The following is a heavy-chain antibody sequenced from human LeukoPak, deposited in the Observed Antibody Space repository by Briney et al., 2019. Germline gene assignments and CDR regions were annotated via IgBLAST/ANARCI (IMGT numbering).Heavy chain of an antibody. J-gene: IGHJ3*02. CDR3: ARSDYYDSSGPEDDAFDI. D-gene: IGHD3-22*01. CDR2: IYPGDSDT. CDR1: GYSFTSYW. V-gene: IGHV5-51*01. Sequence: GESLKIPCKGSGYSFTSYWIGWVRQMPGKGLEWMGIIYPGDSDTRYSPSFQGQVTISADKSISTAYLQWSSLKASDTAMYYCARSDYYDSSGPEDDAFDIWGQGTMVTVSS.